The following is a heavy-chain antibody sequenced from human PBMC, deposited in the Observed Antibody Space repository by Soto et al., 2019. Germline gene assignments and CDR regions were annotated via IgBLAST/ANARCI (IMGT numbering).Heavy chain of an antibody. V-gene: IGHV4-38-2*02. CDR2: IFHSGTT. Sequence: SETLSLTCAVSGYSISNNYYWAWIRQSPGKGLEWIVSIFHSGTTYSNPSLKSRVTISVDTSKNQFSLKLASVTAADTAIYYCARDPMGTRWLAHFDYWGPGTPVTVSS. J-gene: IGHJ4*02. D-gene: IGHD6-19*01. CDR3: ARDPMGTRWLAHFDY. CDR1: GYSISNNYY.